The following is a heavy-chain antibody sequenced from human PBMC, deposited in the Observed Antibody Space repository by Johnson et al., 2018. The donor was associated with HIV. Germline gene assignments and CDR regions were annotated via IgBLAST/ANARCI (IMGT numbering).Heavy chain of an antibody. CDR2: IQSGENT. J-gene: IGHJ3*02. CDR1: GFTFSSYD. CDR3: AGGVTVAFDI. Sequence: VQLVESGGGLVQPGGSLRLSCTASGFTFSSYDMHWVRQAPGKGLEWVSVIQSGENTLYADSVKGSFTVPRDDSKNTLYLQMNSLRAEDTAVYYCAGGVTVAFDIWGPGTVVSVSS. V-gene: IGHV3-66*01. D-gene: IGHD2-21*02.